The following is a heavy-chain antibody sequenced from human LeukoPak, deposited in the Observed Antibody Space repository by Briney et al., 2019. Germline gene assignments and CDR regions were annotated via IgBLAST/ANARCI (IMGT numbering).Heavy chain of an antibody. J-gene: IGHJ4*02. CDR2: INPNSGGT. Sequence: ASVKVSCKASGYTFTGYYMHWVRQAPGQGLEWMGWINPNSGGTNYAQKFQGRVTMTRDTSISTGYMELSRLRSEDTAVYYCARAGEVYNSGSYLEYWGQGTLVTVSS. D-gene: IGHD6-19*01. CDR3: ARAGEVYNSGSYLEY. V-gene: IGHV1-2*02. CDR1: GYTFTGYY.